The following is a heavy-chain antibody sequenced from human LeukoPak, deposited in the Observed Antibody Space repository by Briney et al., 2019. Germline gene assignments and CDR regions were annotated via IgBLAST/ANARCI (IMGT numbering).Heavy chain of an antibody. CDR3: ARAVKYRSGPLTDLLPYYFDY. V-gene: IGHV1-3*03. D-gene: IGHD6-19*01. J-gene: IGHJ4*02. Sequence: ASVKVSCKASGGTFSSYEISWVRQAPGQRLEWMGWINTGNGNTKYSQEFQGRVTITRDTSANTAYMELSSLRSEDMAVYYCARAVKYRSGPLTDLLPYYFDYWGQGTLVTVSS. CDR1: GGTFSSYE. CDR2: INTGNGNT.